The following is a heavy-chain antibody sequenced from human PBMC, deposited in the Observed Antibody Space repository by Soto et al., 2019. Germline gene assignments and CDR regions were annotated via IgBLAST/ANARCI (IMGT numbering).Heavy chain of an antibody. V-gene: IGHV3-30*04. CDR3: ARSRSGAVADSFDF. CDR1: GFTFSRYA. Sequence: LRLSCAASGFTFSRYAIHWVRQAPGKGLEWVAVISRDGTNKYYVDSVEGRFTISRDNSRNTLYLQMNSLRHEDAAVYYCARSRSGAVADSFDFWGQGTLVTVSS. CDR2: ISRDGTNK. J-gene: IGHJ4*02. D-gene: IGHD3-10*01.